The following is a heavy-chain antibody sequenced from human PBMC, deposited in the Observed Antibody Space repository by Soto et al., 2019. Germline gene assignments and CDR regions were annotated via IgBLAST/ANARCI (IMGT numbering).Heavy chain of an antibody. D-gene: IGHD1-26*01. CDR3: AKDISGSPVGSCDY. V-gene: IGHV3-23*01. J-gene: IGHJ4*02. CDR1: GFTFSSYA. Sequence: GGSLRLSCAASGFTFSSYAMSWVRRAPGKGLEWVSAISGSGGSTYYADSVKGRFTISRDNSKNTRYLQMNSLRAEDTAVYYCAKDISGSPVGSCDYWGQGTLVTVSS. CDR2: ISGSGGST.